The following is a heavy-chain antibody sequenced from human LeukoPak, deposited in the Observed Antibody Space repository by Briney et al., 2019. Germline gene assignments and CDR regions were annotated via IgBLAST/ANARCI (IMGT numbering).Heavy chain of an antibody. CDR1: GYTFTSYA. CDR2: TNAGNGNT. Sequence: ASVKVSCTASGYTFTSYAMHWVRQAPGQRLEWMGWTNAGNGNTKYSQKFQGRVTITRDTSASTAYMELSSLRSEDTAVYYCTRESSWLKWLGYWGQGTLVTVSS. D-gene: IGHD6-13*01. V-gene: IGHV1-3*01. CDR3: TRESSWLKWLGY. J-gene: IGHJ4*02.